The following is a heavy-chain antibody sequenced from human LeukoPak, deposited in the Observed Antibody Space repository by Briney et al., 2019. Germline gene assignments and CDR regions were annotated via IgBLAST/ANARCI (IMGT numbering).Heavy chain of an antibody. V-gene: IGHV3-49*03. CDR2: IRSKAYGGTT. J-gene: IGHJ4*02. Sequence: GGSLRLSCTASGFTFGDYAMGWFRQAPGKGLEWVGFIRSKAYGGTTEYAASVKGRFTISRDDSKSIAYLQMNSLKTEDTAVYYCTRDGRWGQGTLVTVSS. CDR3: TRDGR. CDR1: GFTFGDYA.